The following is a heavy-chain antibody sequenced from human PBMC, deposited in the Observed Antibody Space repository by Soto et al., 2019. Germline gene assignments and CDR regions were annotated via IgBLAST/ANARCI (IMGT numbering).Heavy chain of an antibody. V-gene: IGHV5-51*01. CDR2: IWPADSDT. J-gene: IGHJ4*02. D-gene: IGHD6-19*01. CDR3: ARVSSVWSPIDS. Sequence: PGESLKISCEGSGYSFTSYWIAWVRQMPGKGLEWMGMIWPADSDTRYSPSFQGQVTISADKSISTAYLHWSRLRASDTAMYYCARVSSVWSPIDSWGQGALVTVSS. CDR1: GYSFTSYW.